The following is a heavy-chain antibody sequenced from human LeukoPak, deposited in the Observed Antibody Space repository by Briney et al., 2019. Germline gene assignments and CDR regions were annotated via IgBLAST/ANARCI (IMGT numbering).Heavy chain of an antibody. V-gene: IGHV3-11*01. D-gene: IGHD3-22*01. J-gene: IGHJ3*02. CDR2: ISSSGSTI. CDR1: GFTFSDYY. CDR3: ASSRLADSSPDAFGI. Sequence: GGSLRLSCAASGFTFSDYYMSWIRQAPGKGLEWVSYISSSGSTIYYADSVKGRFTISRDNAKNSLYLQMNSLRAEDTAVYYCASSRLADSSPDAFGIWGQGTMVTVSS.